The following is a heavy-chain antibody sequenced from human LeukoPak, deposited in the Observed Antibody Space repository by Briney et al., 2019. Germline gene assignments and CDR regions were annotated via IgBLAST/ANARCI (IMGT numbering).Heavy chain of an antibody. CDR2: ITPSDGA. CDR1: GYTFTAYA. Sequence: ASVKVSCKASGYTFTAYAMHWVRQAPGQGLEWMGWITPSDGANYAQKFQGRVTMTRDTSMSTAYMDLNRLTSDDTAVYFCARDRYGDGFAHFDYWGQGTLVTVSS. V-gene: IGHV1-2*02. CDR3: ARDRYGDGFAHFDY. D-gene: IGHD5-24*01. J-gene: IGHJ4*02.